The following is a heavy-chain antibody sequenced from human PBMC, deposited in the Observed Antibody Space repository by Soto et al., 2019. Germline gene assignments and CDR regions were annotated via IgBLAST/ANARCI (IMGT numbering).Heavy chain of an antibody. CDR3: DRDGSGWSRDC. V-gene: IGHV3-21*01. CDR1: GFTFGFSS. D-gene: IGHD6-19*01. CDR2: ISSSSDYI. Sequence: GSLRLSCAASGFTFGFSSMNWVRQAPGKGLEWVSSISSSSDYIYYADSVKGRFTVSRDNAKNALYLQMNSLRAEDTAVYYCDRDGSGWSRDCWGQGTLVTVSS. J-gene: IGHJ4*02.